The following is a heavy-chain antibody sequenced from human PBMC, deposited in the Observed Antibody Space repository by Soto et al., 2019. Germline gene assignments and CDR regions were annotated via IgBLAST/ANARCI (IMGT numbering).Heavy chain of an antibody. CDR1: GFTVSSNY. CDR2: IYSGGST. CDR3: AREGVTAMTNWFDP. Sequence: GGSLRLSCAASGFTVSSNYMSWVRQAPGKGLEWVSVIYSGGSTYYADSVKGRFTISRDNSKNTLYLQMNSLRAEDTAVYYCAREGVTAMTNWFDPWGQGTLVTVSS. J-gene: IGHJ5*02. D-gene: IGHD5-18*01. V-gene: IGHV3-53*01.